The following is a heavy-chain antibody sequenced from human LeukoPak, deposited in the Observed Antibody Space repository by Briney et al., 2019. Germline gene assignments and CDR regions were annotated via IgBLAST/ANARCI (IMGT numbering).Heavy chain of an antibody. D-gene: IGHD6-19*01. Sequence: ASVKVSCKVSGYTLNEISMHWVRQAPGKGLEWMGGFDPEEGEIVYAQKFQGRVTMTEDTSTDTAYMELRSLRSEDTAVYYCAADPFFREVAGHNWSDPWGQGTLVTVSS. J-gene: IGHJ5*02. V-gene: IGHV1-24*01. CDR2: FDPEEGEI. CDR3: AADPFFREVAGHNWSDP. CDR1: GYTLNEIS.